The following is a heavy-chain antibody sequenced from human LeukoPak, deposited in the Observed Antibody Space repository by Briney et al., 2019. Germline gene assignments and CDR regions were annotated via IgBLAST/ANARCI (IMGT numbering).Heavy chain of an antibody. V-gene: IGHV4-59*08. D-gene: IGHD4-17*01. Sequence: SETLSLTCTVSGGSISSYYWSWIRQPPGKGLEWIGYIYYSGSTNYNPSLKSRVTISVDTSKNQFSLKLSSVTAADTAVYYCARHDYGVDLPNWYFDLWGRGTLVTVSS. CDR2: IYYSGST. CDR3: ARHDYGVDLPNWYFDL. J-gene: IGHJ2*01. CDR1: GGSISSYY.